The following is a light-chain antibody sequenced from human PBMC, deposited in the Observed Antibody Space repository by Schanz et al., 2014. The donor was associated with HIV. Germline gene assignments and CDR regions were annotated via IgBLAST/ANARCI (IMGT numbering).Light chain of an antibody. CDR2: GAS. V-gene: IGKV3-15*01. CDR1: QSISNN. J-gene: IGKJ1*01. CDR3: QQYNTYSRT. Sequence: DIVVTQSPATLSVSPGERVTLSCRASQSISNNLAWYQQKPGQGPRLLIYGASSRATGIPVRFSGSGSGTDFTLTISSLQSDDFATYYCQQYNTYSRTFGPGTKVEVK.